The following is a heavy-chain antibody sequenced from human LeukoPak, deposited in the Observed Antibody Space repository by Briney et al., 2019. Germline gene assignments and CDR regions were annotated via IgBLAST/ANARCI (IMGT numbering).Heavy chain of an antibody. CDR3: TTYGDYEGLIDY. J-gene: IGHJ4*02. D-gene: IGHD4-17*01. CDR2: IKSKTDGGTT. Sequence: GGSLRLSCAASGFTFSNVWMSWVRQAPGKGLEWVGRIKSKTDGGTTDYAAPVEGRFTISRDDSKNTLYLQMNSLKTEDTAVYYCTTYGDYEGLIDYWGQGTLVTVSS. V-gene: IGHV3-15*01. CDR1: GFTFSNVW.